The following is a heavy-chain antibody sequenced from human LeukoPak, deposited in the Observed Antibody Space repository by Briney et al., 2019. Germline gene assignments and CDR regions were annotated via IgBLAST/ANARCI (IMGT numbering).Heavy chain of an antibody. CDR2: IYYSGST. Sequence: PSETLSLTCTVSGGSISSYYWSWIRQPPGKGLEWIGYIYYSGSTNYSPSLKSRVTISVDTSKNQFSLKLSSVTAADTAVYYCARVTGIGYYYYYMDVWGKGTTVTASS. J-gene: IGHJ6*03. CDR1: GGSISSYY. D-gene: IGHD1-20*01. CDR3: ARVTGIGYYYYYMDV. V-gene: IGHV4-59*08.